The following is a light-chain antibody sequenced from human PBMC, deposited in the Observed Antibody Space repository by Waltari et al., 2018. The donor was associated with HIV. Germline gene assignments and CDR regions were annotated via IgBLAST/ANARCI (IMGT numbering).Light chain of an antibody. CDR1: SSDVGSYNL. J-gene: IGLJ2*01. V-gene: IGLV2-23*01. CDR2: EGS. CDR3: CSYAGSSTLEV. Sequence: QSALTQPASVSGSPGQSITISCTGTSSDVGSYNLVSWYQQHPGKAPKLMIYEGSKRPSGVSNRFSGSKSGNTASLTISVLQAEDEADYYCCSYAGSSTLEVFGGGTKLTVL.